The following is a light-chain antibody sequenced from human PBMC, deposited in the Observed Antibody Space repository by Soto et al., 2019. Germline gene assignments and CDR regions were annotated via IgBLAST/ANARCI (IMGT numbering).Light chain of an antibody. CDR3: TSYTTTSTWV. CDR2: DVS. V-gene: IGLV2-14*01. CDR1: YSDVGGYNY. Sequence: QSALTQPASVSGSPGQSIIISCTGTYSDVGGYNYVSWYQQHPGKAPKLIIYDVSTRPSGVSSRFSGSKSGNTASLTLSGLQAEDEADYYCTSYTTTSTWVFGGGTQLTVL. J-gene: IGLJ3*02.